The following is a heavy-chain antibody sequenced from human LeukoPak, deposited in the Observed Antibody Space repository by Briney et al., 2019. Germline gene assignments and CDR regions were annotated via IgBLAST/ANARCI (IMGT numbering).Heavy chain of an antibody. J-gene: IGHJ4*02. CDR1: GFTLSDYY. D-gene: IGHD2-2*02. CDR2: ISSSGSTI. CDR3: ARDTPEYQLLYEPFDY. Sequence: PGGSLRLSCAASGFTLSDYYMSWIRQAPGKGLGWVSYISSSGSTIYYADSVKGRFTISRDNAKNSLFLQMHSLRAEDTAVYYCARDTPEYQLLYEPFDYWGQGTLVTVSS. V-gene: IGHV3-11*04.